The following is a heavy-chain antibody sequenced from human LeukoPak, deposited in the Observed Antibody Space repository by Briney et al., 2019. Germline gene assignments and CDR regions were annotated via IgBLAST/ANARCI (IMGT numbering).Heavy chain of an antibody. CDR2: IWYDGSNK. V-gene: IGHV3-33*06. D-gene: IGHD6-19*01. J-gene: IGHJ4*02. Sequence: GGSLRLSCAASGFTFSSYGMHWVRQAPGKGLEWVAVIWYDGSNKYYADSVKGRFTISRDNSKNTLYLQMKSLRAEDTAVYYCAKDQSSGWYGSDYWGQGTLVTVSS. CDR3: AKDQSSGWYGSDY. CDR1: GFTFSSYG.